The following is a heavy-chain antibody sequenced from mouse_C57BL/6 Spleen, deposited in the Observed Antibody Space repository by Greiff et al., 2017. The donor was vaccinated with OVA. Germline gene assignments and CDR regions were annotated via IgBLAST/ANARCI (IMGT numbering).Heavy chain of an antibody. J-gene: IGHJ2*01. V-gene: IGHV1-85*01. CDR3: ARRGGDYYGSSYFDY. Sequence: QVQLQQSGPELVKPGASVKLSCKASGYTFTSYDINWVKQRPGQGLEWIGWIYPRDGSTKYNEKFKGKATLTVDTSSSTAYMELHSLTSEDSAVYFCARRGGDYYGSSYFDYWGQGTTLTVSS. CDR1: GYTFTSYD. D-gene: IGHD1-1*01. CDR2: IYPRDGST.